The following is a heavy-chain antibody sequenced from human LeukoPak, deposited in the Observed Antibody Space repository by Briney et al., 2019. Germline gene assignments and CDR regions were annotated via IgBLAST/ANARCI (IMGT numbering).Heavy chain of an antibody. CDR3: AKDARRSSGWYFFDH. V-gene: IGHV3-23*01. CDR1: GFTFSNLA. CDR2: ISDSGGTT. Sequence: GGSLRLSCVASGFTFSNLAMGWVRQAPGKGLEWVSVISDSGGTTYYADSVKGRFTISRDNSRNTLYLRMNSLRVEDTAVYYCAKDARRSSGWYFFDHWGQGALVTVSS. J-gene: IGHJ4*02. D-gene: IGHD6-19*01.